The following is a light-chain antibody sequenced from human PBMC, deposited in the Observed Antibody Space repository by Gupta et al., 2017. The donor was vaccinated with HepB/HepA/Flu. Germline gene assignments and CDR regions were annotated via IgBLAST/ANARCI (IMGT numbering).Light chain of an antibody. Sequence: EIVLTQSPATLSLSPGERATLSCRASQSVSSYLAWYQQKPGQAPRLLIHDASNRATGIPARFSGSGSGTDFTLTISSLEPEDFAVYYCQQRSNWRGTFGGGTKVEIK. CDR3: QQRSNWRGT. CDR1: QSVSSY. J-gene: IGKJ4*01. CDR2: DAS. V-gene: IGKV3-11*01.